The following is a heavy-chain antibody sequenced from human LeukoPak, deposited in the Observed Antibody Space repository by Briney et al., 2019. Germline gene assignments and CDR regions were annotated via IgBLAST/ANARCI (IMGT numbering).Heavy chain of an antibody. Sequence: PGGSLRLSCAASGFTFSSYAMSWVRQAPGKGLEWVSAISRSGGSTYYADSVKGRFTISRDNSKNTLYLQMNSLRAEDTAVYYCAKRYYYGSGFDAWGQGTLVTVSS. CDR3: AKRYYYGSGFDA. CDR2: ISRSGGST. D-gene: IGHD3-10*01. CDR1: GFTFSSYA. J-gene: IGHJ5*02. V-gene: IGHV3-23*01.